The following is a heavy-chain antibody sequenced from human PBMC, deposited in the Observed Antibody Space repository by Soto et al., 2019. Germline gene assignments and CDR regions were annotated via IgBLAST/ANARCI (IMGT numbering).Heavy chain of an antibody. CDR2: IYHRGRT. J-gene: IGHJ4*02. Sequence: PSETLSLTCAVSGGSISSGGFSWSWIRQPPGEGLEWIGYIYHRGRTDYNLSLKSRVTISIDRSKNQFSLNLSSVTAADTAVYYCARATYFDSSGYHSYYFDYWGQGALVTVSS. D-gene: IGHD3-22*01. CDR1: GGSISSGGFS. CDR3: ARATYFDSSGYHSYYFDY. V-gene: IGHV4-30-2*01.